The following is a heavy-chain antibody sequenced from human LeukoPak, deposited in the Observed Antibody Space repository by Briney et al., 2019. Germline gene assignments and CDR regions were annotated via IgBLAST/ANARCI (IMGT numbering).Heavy chain of an antibody. J-gene: IGHJ5*02. D-gene: IGHD3-3*01. V-gene: IGHV1-2*02. CDR1: GYTFTGYY. Sequence: ASVKVSCKASGYTFTGYYMHWVRQAPGQGLEWMGWINPNSGGTNYAQKFQGRVTMTRDTSISTAYMELSRLRSDDTALYYCARDPLRYDFWSGYYRNWFDPWGQGTLVTVSS. CDR3: ARDPLRYDFWSGYYRNWFDP. CDR2: INPNSGGT.